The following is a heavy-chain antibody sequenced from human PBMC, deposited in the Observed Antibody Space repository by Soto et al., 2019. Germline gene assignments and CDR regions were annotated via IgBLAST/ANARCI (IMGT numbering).Heavy chain of an antibody. CDR2: INAGNGNT. CDR3: ARDLGLGYCSSTSCRGYYFDY. V-gene: IGHV1-3*01. J-gene: IGHJ4*02. CDR1: GYTFTSYG. Sequence: GASAKVSWEASGYTFTSYGRHWVRQAPGQSLDWMGLINAGNGNTKYSQKFQGRVTITRDTSASTAYMELSSLRSEDTAVYYCARDLGLGYCSSTSCRGYYFDYWGQGTLVTVSS. D-gene: IGHD2-2*01.